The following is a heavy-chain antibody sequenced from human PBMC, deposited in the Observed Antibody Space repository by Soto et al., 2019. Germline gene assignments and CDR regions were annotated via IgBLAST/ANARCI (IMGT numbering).Heavy chain of an antibody. CDR1: GYTFTSYG. J-gene: IGHJ6*02. V-gene: IGHV1-18*01. Sequence: GASVKVSCKASGYTFTSYGISWVRQAPGQGLEWMGWISAYNGNTNYAQKLQGRVTMTTDTSTSTAYMELSSLRSEDTAVYYCARRIAAAGSGYYYYGMDVWGQGTTVTVSS. CDR3: ARRIAAAGSGYYYYGMDV. D-gene: IGHD6-13*01. CDR2: ISAYNGNT.